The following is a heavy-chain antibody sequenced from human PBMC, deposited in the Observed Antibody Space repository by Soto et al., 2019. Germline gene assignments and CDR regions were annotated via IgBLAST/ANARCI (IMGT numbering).Heavy chain of an antibody. CDR1: GGSFSGYY. J-gene: IGHJ6*02. CDR2: INHSGST. CDR3: ARVSGIYYYGMDV. V-gene: IGHV4-34*01. Sequence: PSETLSLTCAVYGGSFSGYYWSWIRQPPGKGLEWIGEINHSGSTNYNPSLKSRVTISVDTSKNQVSLKLSSVTAADTAVYYCARVSGIYYYGMDVWCQGTTVT. D-gene: IGHD3-10*01.